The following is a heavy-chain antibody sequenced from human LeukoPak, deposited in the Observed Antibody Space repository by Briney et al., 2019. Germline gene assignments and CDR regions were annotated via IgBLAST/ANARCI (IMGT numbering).Heavy chain of an antibody. CDR2: ISDSGTTI. V-gene: IGHV3-48*03. Sequence: GGSLRLSCAASGFTFRSYEMNWVRQAPGKGLEWISYISDSGTTIYYADSVKGRFTISRDNAGDSLYLRMNSLGAEDTAVYHCARDSGSYFVYWGQGTLVTVSS. D-gene: IGHD1-26*01. CDR1: GFTFRSYE. CDR3: ARDSGSYFVY. J-gene: IGHJ4*02.